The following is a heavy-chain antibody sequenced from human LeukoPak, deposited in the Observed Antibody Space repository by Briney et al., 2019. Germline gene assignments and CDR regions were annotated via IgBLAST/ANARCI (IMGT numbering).Heavy chain of an antibody. V-gene: IGHV4-30-2*01. CDR1: GGSISSGGYS. Sequence: SQTLSLTCAVSGGSISSGGYSWRWIRQPPGKGLEWIGYIYHSGSTYYNPSLKSRVTISVDRSKNQFSLKLSSVTAADTAVYYCARDDSSGYYHYWGQGTLVTVSS. CDR3: ARDDSSGYYHY. J-gene: IGHJ4*02. D-gene: IGHD3-22*01. CDR2: IYHSGST.